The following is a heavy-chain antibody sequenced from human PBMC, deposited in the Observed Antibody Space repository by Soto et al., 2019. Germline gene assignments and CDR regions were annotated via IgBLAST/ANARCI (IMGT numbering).Heavy chain of an antibody. CDR1: GFTFSSYA. CDR2: ISGSGSRT. CDR3: AKGEYYYDSSGYYYIDY. V-gene: IGHV3-23*01. D-gene: IGHD3-22*01. Sequence: GGSLRLSCAASGFTFSSYAMSWVRQARGKGLEWVSAISGSGSRTYYADSVKGRFTISRDNYKNTLYLQMNSLRAEDTAVYYCAKGEYYYDSSGYYYIDYWAQGTLVTVSS. J-gene: IGHJ4*02.